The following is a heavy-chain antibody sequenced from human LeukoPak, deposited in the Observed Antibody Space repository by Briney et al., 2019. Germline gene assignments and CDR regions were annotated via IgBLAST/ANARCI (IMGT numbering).Heavy chain of an antibody. CDR1: GFTFSSYG. CDR3: ARAGDYENSGSQPFDY. Sequence: GRSLRLSCGASGFTFSSYGMHWVRQAPGKGLEWVAVICHDGSYKYYLDSVKGRFTISRDNAKNTLYLQMNNLRVEDTAVYYCARAGDYENSGSQPFDYWGQGTLVTVSS. V-gene: IGHV3-33*01. D-gene: IGHD3-22*01. J-gene: IGHJ4*02. CDR2: ICHDGSYK.